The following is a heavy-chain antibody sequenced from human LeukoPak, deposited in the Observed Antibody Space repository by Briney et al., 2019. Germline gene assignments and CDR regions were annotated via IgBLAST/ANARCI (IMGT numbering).Heavy chain of an antibody. CDR2: IIVSGSRT. Sequence: GGSLGLSCAASGLTFSNYAMTWVRQAPGKGLEWVSSIIVSGSRTYYADSVKGRFTISRDNSKNTLYLQMNSLRAEDTALYYCSKDPNGDYIGAFDMWGPGTLVTVSS. J-gene: IGHJ3*02. CDR1: GLTFSNYA. V-gene: IGHV3-23*01. D-gene: IGHD4-17*01. CDR3: SKDPNGDYIGAFDM.